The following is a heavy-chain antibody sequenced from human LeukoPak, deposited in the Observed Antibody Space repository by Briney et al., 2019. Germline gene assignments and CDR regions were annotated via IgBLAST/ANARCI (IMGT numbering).Heavy chain of an antibody. J-gene: IGHJ6*02. CDR3: ARFLRYCSSTSCYYYYGMDV. Sequence: SETLSLTCTVSGGSISSYYWSWIRQPPGKGLEWIGYIYYSGSTNYNPSLKSRVTISVDTSKNQFSLKLSSVTAADTAVYYCARFLRYCSSTSCYYYYGMDVWGQGTTVTVSS. V-gene: IGHV4-59*12. D-gene: IGHD2-2*01. CDR2: IYYSGST. CDR1: GGSISSYY.